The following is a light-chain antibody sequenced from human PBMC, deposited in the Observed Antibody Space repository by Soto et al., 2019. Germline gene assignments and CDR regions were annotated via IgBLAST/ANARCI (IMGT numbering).Light chain of an antibody. CDR3: SSYAGSNNYV. Sequence: QSVLTQPPSASGSPGQSVTISCTGTSSDVGGYNYVSWYQQHPGKAPKLMIYEVSKRPSGVFDRFSGSKSGNTASLTVSGLQAEDEADYYCSSYAGSNNYVFGTGTKVTVL. CDR2: EVS. J-gene: IGLJ1*01. CDR1: SSDVGGYNY. V-gene: IGLV2-8*01.